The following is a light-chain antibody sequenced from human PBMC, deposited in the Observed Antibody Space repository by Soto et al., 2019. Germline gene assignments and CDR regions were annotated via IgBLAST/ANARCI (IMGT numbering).Light chain of an antibody. J-gene: IGLJ2*01. Sequence: QSALTQPPSASGSPGQSVTISCTGTSSDVDVYNYVSWYQQYPGKAPKLMIYAVSKRPSGVPDRFSGSKSCNAASLTVSGLQAEDEADYYCSSYAGSNNLVFGGGTKLTVL. CDR3: SSYAGSNNLV. V-gene: IGLV2-8*01. CDR1: SSDVDVYNY. CDR2: AVS.